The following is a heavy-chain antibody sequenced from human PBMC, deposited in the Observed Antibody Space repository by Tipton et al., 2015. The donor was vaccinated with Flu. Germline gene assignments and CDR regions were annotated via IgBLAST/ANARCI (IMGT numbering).Heavy chain of an antibody. CDR3: ARGSLRRRVFDY. D-gene: IGHD5/OR15-5a*01. Sequence: TLSLTCTVSGGSISSYYWSWIRQPPGKGLEWIGYIYYSGSTNYNPSLKSRVTISVDTSKNQFSLKLSSVTAADTAVYYCARGSLRRRVFDYWDQGTLVTVSS. CDR1: GGSISSYY. CDR2: IYYSGST. J-gene: IGHJ4*02. V-gene: IGHV4-59*01.